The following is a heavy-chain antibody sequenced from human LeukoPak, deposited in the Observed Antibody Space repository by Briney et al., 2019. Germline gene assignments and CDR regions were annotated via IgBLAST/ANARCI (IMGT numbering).Heavy chain of an antibody. D-gene: IGHD5-12*01. V-gene: IGHV3-23*01. CDR2: ISGSGGST. CDR1: GFTFSSYA. CDR3: AKPMTRDGIVATIPKVGMDV. J-gene: IGHJ6*02. Sequence: GGSLRLSCAASGFTFSSYAMSWVRQAPGKGLEWVSAISGSGGSTYYADSVKGRFTISRDNSKNTLYLQMNSLRAEDTAVYYCAKPMTRDGIVATIPKVGMDVWGQGTTVTVSS.